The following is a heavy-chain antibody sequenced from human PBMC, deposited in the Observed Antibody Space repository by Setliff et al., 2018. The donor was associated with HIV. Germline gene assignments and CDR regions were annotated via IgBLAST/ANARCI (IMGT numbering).Heavy chain of an antibody. D-gene: IGHD3-10*01. CDR2: ISVDGSGK. J-gene: IGHJ4*02. V-gene: IGHV3-30*01. CDR3: ARAGGLRMDRGVVSDY. Sequence: GGSLRLSCTASGFTFSDSVMHWVRQPPGKGLEWVAAISVDGSGKFYADSVKGRFTISRDNSRNTLYLQMNSLRDEDTAVYYCARAGGLRMDRGVVSDYWGQGTLVTVSS. CDR1: GFTFSDSV.